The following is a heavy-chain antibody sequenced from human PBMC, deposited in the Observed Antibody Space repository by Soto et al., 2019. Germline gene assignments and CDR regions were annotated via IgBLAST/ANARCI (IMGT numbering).Heavy chain of an antibody. CDR2: ISGSGGST. CDR3: AKWGYGDEDFDY. D-gene: IGHD4-17*01. J-gene: IGHJ4*02. Sequence: EVQLLESGGGLVQPGGSLRLSCAASGFTFSSYAMSWVRQAPGKGLEWVSAISGSGGSTYYADSVKGRFTISRDNSKNTLYLQMNSLRVEDTSVYYCAKWGYGDEDFDYWGQGTLVTVSS. CDR1: GFTFSSYA. V-gene: IGHV3-23*01.